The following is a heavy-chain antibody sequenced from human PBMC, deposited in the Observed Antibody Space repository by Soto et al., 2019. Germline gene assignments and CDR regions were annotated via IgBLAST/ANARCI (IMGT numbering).Heavy chain of an antibody. CDR2: IYYSGST. D-gene: IGHD6-6*01. Sequence: QVQLQESGPGLVKPSETLSLTCTVSGGSVSSGSYYWSWIRQPPGKGLEWIGYIYYSGSTNYNPSVKSRVTISVDTSKNQFALKMSSVTAADTVVYYCARGEGSSPYYYYYGMDVWGQGTTVTVSS. J-gene: IGHJ6*02. CDR3: ARGEGSSPYYYYYGMDV. CDR1: GGSVSSGSYY. V-gene: IGHV4-61*01.